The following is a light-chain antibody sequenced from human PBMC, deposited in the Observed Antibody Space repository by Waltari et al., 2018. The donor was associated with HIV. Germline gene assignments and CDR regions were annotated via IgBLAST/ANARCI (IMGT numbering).Light chain of an antibody. CDR2: ELW. CDR1: SSDVGGYNF. J-gene: IGLJ2*01. Sequence: QSALTQPASVSGSPGQSITISCTGTSSDVGGYNFVSWFQHHPGKAPKVMIYELWNRASGVSNRFSGSKSGNTADLTISGLQAEDEADYYCSSYTSSSTLVFGGGTKLTVL. CDR3: SSYTSSSTLV. V-gene: IGLV2-14*01.